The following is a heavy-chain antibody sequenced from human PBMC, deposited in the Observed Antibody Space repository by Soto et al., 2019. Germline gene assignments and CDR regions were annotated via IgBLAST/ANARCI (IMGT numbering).Heavy chain of an antibody. V-gene: IGHV4-34*01. D-gene: IGHD5-12*01. J-gene: IGHJ3*02. CDR1: GWSFSGYF. Sequence: LETLSLTCTFSGWSFSGYFVTWIRQPPGKGLEWLAEINHSGITNYNPSVESRVTMSVDTSKNHFSLRLTSVTAADTAVYYCARGNGDGYNPSYALDIWGQGTKVTVSS. CDR3: ARGNGDGYNPSYALDI. CDR2: INHSGIT.